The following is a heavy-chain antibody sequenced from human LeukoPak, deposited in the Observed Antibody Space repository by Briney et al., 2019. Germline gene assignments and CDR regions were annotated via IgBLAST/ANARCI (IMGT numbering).Heavy chain of an antibody. V-gene: IGHV3-23*01. CDR3: AKDSRYMYYYDSSGYWDY. D-gene: IGHD3-22*01. Sequence: GGSLRLSCAASGFTFSSYGMSWVRQAPGKGLEWVSAISGSGGSTYYADSVKGRFTISRDNSKNTLYLQMNSLRAEDTAVYYCAKDSRYMYYYDSSGYWDYWGQGTLVTVSS. J-gene: IGHJ4*02. CDR2: ISGSGGST. CDR1: GFTFSSYG.